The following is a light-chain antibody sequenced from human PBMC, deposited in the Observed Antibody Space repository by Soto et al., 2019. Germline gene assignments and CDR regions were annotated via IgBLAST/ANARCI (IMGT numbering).Light chain of an antibody. V-gene: IGKV1-39*01. Sequence: IQNSMFPARLIAFVGDRVTITCRASQGIRNDLGWYQQKPGKAPKLLIYAASSLQSGVPSRFSGSGSGTDVTLTICSLQPEDFATYYWQQSYSAPWTFGQGTKVDIK. J-gene: IGKJ1*01. CDR3: QQSYSAPWT. CDR1: QGIRND. CDR2: AAS.